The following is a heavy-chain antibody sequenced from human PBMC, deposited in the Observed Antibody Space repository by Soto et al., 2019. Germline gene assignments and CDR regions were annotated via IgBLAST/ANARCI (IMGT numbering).Heavy chain of an antibody. CDR1: GAALNSGNYY. CDR3: ARLRIATNNYKWFDP. Sequence: PSETLSLTCSVSGAALNSGNYYWSWIRQVPGKGLEWIGHIYVTGAVDYNPSLRDRITISQDTSERQSYLNLRLVTAADTAVYYCARLRIATNNYKWFDPWGQGTLVTVSS. CDR2: IYVTGAV. D-gene: IGHD2-21*01. V-gene: IGHV4-31*03. J-gene: IGHJ5*02.